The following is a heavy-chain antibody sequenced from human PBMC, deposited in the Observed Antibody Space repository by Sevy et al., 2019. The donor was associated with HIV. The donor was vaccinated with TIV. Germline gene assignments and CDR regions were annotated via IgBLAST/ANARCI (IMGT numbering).Heavy chain of an antibody. CDR1: GYNFRTYG. J-gene: IGHJ4*02. D-gene: IGHD2-2*01. Sequence: ASVKVSCRASGYNFRTYGISWVRQAPGQGLEWMGWISPYTGDTDFVQKFEGRLSMTADTSTSTAYMELRSLRSDDTDVYYCARDKPQGVVILPGSMWGGIDYWGQGTLVTVSS. CDR2: ISPYTGDT. V-gene: IGHV1-18*01. CDR3: ARDKPQGVVILPGSMWGGIDY.